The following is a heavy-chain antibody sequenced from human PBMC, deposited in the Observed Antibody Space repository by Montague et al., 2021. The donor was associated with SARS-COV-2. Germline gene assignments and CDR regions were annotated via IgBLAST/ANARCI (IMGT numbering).Heavy chain of an antibody. V-gene: IGHV3-13*04. J-gene: IGHJ5*02. CDR3: ARASYDSSGYYVWFDP. Sequence: SLRLSCAASGFTFSSYDMHWVRQATGKGLEWVSAIGTAGDTYYPGSVKGRFTISRENAKNSLYLQMNSLRAGDTAMYYCARASYDSSGYYVWFDPWGQGTLVTVSS. D-gene: IGHD3-22*01. CDR1: GFTFSSYD. CDR2: IGTAGDT.